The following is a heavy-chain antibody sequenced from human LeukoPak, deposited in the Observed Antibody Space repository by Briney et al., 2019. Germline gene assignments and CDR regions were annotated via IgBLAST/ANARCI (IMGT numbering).Heavy chain of an antibody. CDR2: ISYTGNT. V-gene: IGHV4-4*07. CDR3: ARGGTLFTYFDS. J-gene: IGHJ4*02. D-gene: IGHD3-10*02. Sequence: SETLSLTCSVSGGSTSDYYWNWIRQPAGQGLEWLGRISYTGNTAYNPSLESRLSMSLDTAKNQFSLKVTSVTAADTAVYYCARGGTLFTYFDSWGQGALVTVSS. CDR1: GGSTSDYY.